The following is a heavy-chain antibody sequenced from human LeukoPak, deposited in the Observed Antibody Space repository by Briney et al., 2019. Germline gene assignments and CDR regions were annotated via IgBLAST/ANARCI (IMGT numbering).Heavy chain of an antibody. J-gene: IGHJ4*02. CDR3: ARHHVYSVFDY. Sequence: SETLSLTCIVSGGSITSSSYWGWIRQPPGKGLEWIGSIYYSGSTYYNPSLKSRVTISVDTSKNQSSLKLSSVTAADTAVYYCARHHVYSVFDYWGQGTLVTVSS. CDR2: IYYSGST. D-gene: IGHD5/OR15-5a*01. CDR1: GGSITSSSY. V-gene: IGHV4-39*01.